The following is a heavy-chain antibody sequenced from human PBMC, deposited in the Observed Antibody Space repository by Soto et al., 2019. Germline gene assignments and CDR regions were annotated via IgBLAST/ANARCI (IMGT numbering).Heavy chain of an antibody. CDR1: GGSISSSSYY. J-gene: IGHJ4*02. Sequence: QLQLQESGPGLVKPSETLSLTCTVSGGSISSSSYYWGWIRQPPGKGLEWIGSIYYSGSTYYNPSLKSRVTISVDTSKNQFSLKLSSVTAADTAMYYCARRPRILYSYGYNLFDYWGQGTLVTVSS. D-gene: IGHD5-18*01. CDR3: ARRPRILYSYGYNLFDY. V-gene: IGHV4-39*01. CDR2: IYYSGST.